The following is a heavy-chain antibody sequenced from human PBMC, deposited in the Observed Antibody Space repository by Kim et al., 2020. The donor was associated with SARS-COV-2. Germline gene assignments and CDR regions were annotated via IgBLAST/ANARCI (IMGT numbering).Heavy chain of an antibody. J-gene: IGHJ4*02. D-gene: IGHD3-10*01. V-gene: IGHV4-4*09. Sequence: YPSPKSRVARTVDTSKNQFSLKYSSVTAADTAVYYCARNYGYGSGSFYSYWGQGILVTVSS. CDR3: ARNYGYGSGSFYSY.